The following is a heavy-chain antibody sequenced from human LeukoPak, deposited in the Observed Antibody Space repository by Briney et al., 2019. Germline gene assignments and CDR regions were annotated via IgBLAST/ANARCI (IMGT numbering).Heavy chain of an antibody. CDR1: GYTFTSYY. J-gene: IGHJ4*02. V-gene: IGHV1-46*01. D-gene: IGHD6-19*01. CDR3: GRDGGSGWWGGGDYFDY. Sequence: ASVKVSCKASGYTFTSYYMHWVRQAPGQGLEWTGIINPSGGSTSYAQKFQGRVTMTRDTSISTAYMELSRLRSDDTAVYYCGRDGGSGWWGGGDYFDYWGQGTLVTVSS. CDR2: INPSGGST.